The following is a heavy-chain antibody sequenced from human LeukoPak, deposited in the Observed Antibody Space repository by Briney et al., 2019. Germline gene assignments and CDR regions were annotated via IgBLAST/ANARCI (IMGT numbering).Heavy chain of an antibody. V-gene: IGHV1-69*04. CDR2: IIPILGIA. J-gene: IGHJ4*02. D-gene: IGHD2-15*01. CDR1: GGTFSSYA. CDR3: ARVLSTGYCSGGSCYSSYFDY. Sequence: SVKVSCKASGGTFSSYAISWVRQAHGQGLEWMGRIIPILGIANYAQKFQGRVTITADKSTSTAYMELSSLRSEDTAVYYCARVLSTGYCSGGSCYSSYFDYWGQGTLVTVSS.